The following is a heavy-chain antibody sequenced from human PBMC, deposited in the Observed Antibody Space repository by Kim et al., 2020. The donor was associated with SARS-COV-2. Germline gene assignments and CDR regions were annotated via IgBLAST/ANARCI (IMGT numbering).Heavy chain of an antibody. CDR2: IHPSGRT. D-gene: IGHD3-16*01. CDR1: GYSISSSAFS. CDR3: ARGHNYDYPIDY. V-gene: IGHV4-30-2*06. J-gene: IGHJ4*02. Sequence: SETLSLTCAVSGYSISSSAFSWSWIRQSQGKGLEWIGYIHPSGRTYYTPSLRSRVTMSVDRSKNQFSLNLSSVTAADTAVYFCARGHNYDYPIDYWRQGTLVAVSS.